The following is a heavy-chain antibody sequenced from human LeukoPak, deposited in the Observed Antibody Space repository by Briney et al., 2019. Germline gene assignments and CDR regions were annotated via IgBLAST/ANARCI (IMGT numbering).Heavy chain of an antibody. D-gene: IGHD2-21*02. CDR1: GVSISGYY. CDR2: IFYSGST. J-gene: IGHJ6*02. V-gene: IGHV4-59*08. CDR3: ARRGSMTAPENV. Sequence: PSETLSLTCTVSGVSISGYYWSWIRQPPGKGLEWIGHIFYSGSTNYNPSLQSRLIISVDASKNQISLKLTSVSAADTAVYYCARRGSMTAPENVWGRGTTVTVS.